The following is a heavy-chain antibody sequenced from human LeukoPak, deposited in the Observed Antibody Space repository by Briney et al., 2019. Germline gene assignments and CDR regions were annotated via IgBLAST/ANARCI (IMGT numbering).Heavy chain of an antibody. V-gene: IGHV3-21*01. CDR2: ISSSSSYI. J-gene: IGHJ4*02. CDR1: GFTFSSYS. D-gene: IGHD3-9*01. CDR3: ARGSRYDILTGYEGQESDY. Sequence: PGGSLRLSCAASGFTFSSYSMNWVRQAPGKGLEWVSSISSSSSYIYYADSVKGRFTISRDNAKNSLYLQMNSLRAEDTAVYYCARGSRYDILTGYEGQESDYWGQGTLVTVSS.